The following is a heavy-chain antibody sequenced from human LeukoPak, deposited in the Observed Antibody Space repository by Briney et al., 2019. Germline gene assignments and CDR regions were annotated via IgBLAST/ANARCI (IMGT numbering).Heavy chain of an antibody. CDR2: ISWNSGSI. D-gene: IGHD6-19*01. CDR3: AKGLYSSGWNDAFDI. V-gene: IGHV3-9*01. CDR1: GFTFDDYA. J-gene: IGHJ3*02. Sequence: GGSLRLSCAASGFTFDDYAMHWVQQAPGKGLEWVSGISWNSGSIGYADSVKGRFTISRDNAKNSLYLQMNSLRAEDTALYYCAKGLYSSGWNDAFDIWGQGTMVTVSS.